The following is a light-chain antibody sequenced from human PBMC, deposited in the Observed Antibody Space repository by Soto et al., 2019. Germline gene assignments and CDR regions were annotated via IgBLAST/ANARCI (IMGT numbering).Light chain of an antibody. CDR2: DAS. Sequence: DIQMTQSPSTLSSSVGDRVTITCRASQSIAVWLAWYQQKPGTAPNPLIYDASSLKSGVPARISGRGARAEFTLTSSRLQADDSATYYCQQYNTYSTVGQGTRLEI. CDR1: QSIAVW. V-gene: IGKV1-5*01. J-gene: IGKJ5*01. CDR3: QQYNTYST.